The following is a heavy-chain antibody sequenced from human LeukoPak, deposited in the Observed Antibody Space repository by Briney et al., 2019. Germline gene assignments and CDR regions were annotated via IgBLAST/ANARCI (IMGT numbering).Heavy chain of an antibody. D-gene: IGHD3-9*01. Sequence: GGSLRLSCAASGFTFSDYNMNWVRQAPGKGLEWVSYITNSGSTIHYADSVKGRFAISRDNAKNSLYLQMNSLRAEDTAVYYCARSIGLTGGGVDVWGQGTTVTVSS. J-gene: IGHJ6*02. CDR1: GFTFSDYN. CDR2: ITNSGSTI. CDR3: ARSIGLTGGGVDV. V-gene: IGHV3-11*01.